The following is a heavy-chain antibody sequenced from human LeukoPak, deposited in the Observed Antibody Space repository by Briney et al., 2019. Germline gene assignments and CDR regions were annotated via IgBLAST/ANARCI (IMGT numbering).Heavy chain of an antibody. Sequence: SVKVSCKASGYTFTSYAISWVRQAPGQGLEWMGRIIPILGIANYAQKFQGRVTITADKSTSTAYMELSSLRSEDTAVYYCARDGGAYYYYYGMDVWGQGTTVTVSS. CDR1: GYTFTSYA. J-gene: IGHJ6*02. CDR2: IIPILGIA. V-gene: IGHV1-69*04. D-gene: IGHD3-16*01. CDR3: ARDGGAYYYYYGMDV.